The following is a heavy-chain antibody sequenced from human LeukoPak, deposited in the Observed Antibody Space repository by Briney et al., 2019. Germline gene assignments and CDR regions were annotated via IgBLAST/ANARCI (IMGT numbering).Heavy chain of an antibody. J-gene: IGHJ4*02. CDR1: GGSISSYY. Sequence: SETLSLTCTVSGGSISSYYWSWIRQPPGKGLEWIGYIYYSGSTNYNPSLKSRVTISVDTSKNQFSLKLSSVTAADTAVYYCARAPSGGIAAGTLDYWGQGTLVTVSS. CDR2: IYYSGST. V-gene: IGHV4-59*08. D-gene: IGHD6-13*01. CDR3: ARAPSGGIAAGTLDY.